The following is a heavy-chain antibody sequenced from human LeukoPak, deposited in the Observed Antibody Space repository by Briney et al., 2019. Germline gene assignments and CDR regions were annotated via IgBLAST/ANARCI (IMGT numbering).Heavy chain of an antibody. J-gene: IGHJ4*02. V-gene: IGHV1-18*01. CDR3: ARRGTVDTPMSNWEWWY. CDR2: ISTYNGDT. Sequence: ASVKVSCKASGYTFTRYGVSWLRQAPGQGLEWMGWISTYNGDTKYAQKLQGRVTMTTDTSTSTVYMELRILRSDDTAVYYCARRGTVDTPMSNWEWWYWGQGTLVTVSS. CDR1: GYTFTRYG. D-gene: IGHD5-18*01.